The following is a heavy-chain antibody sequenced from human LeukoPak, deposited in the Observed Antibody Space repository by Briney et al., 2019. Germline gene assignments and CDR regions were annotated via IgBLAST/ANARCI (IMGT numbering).Heavy chain of an antibody. CDR1: GFIFSDYY. J-gene: IGHJ4*02. V-gene: IGHV3-11*04. CDR3: ARDSTNSFDY. CDR2: ISDSGAAM. Sequence: GGSLRLSCPASGFIFSDYYMSWIRQAPGKGLQWVSYISDSGAAMYYADSVKGRFTISRDNAKNSLYLQMNSLRDGDTAVYYCARDSTNSFDYWGQGALVTVSS.